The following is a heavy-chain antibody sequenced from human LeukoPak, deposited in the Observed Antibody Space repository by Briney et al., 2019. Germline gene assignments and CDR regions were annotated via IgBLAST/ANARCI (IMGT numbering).Heavy chain of an antibody. CDR1: GYTFTNYA. V-gene: IGHV1-18*01. CDR3: ARGRTHRYNWHTRNTDGFDI. D-gene: IGHD1-1*01. J-gene: IGHJ3*02. Sequence: ASVKVSCKASGYTFTNYAMNWVRQAPGQGLEWMGWISGYNGNTNYPQKLQGRVTMTIDTSTSTAYMELRSLRSDDTAVYYCARGRTHRYNWHTRNTDGFDIWGQGTMVTVSS. CDR2: ISGYNGNT.